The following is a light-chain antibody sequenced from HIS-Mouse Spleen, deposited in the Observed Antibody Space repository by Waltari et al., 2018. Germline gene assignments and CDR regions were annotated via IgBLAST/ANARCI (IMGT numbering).Light chain of an antibody. J-gene: IGLJ1*01. Sequence: QSVLTQPPSVSGAPGPRVTISCPGSSSTIGAGYDVHWYQQLPGTAPKLLIYGNSNRPSGVPDRFSGSKSGTSASLAITGLQAEDEADYYCQSYDSSLSGYVFGTGTKVTVL. CDR2: GNS. CDR3: QSYDSSLSGYV. CDR1: SSTIGAGYD. V-gene: IGLV1-40*01.